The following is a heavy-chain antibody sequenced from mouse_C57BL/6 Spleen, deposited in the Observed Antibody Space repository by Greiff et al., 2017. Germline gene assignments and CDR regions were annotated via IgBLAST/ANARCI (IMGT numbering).Heavy chain of an antibody. D-gene: IGHD4-1*01. CDR1: GFSFNTYA. CDR2: IRSKSNNYAT. Sequence: EVQRVESGGGLVQPKGSLKLSCAASGFSFNTYAMNWVRQAPGKGLEWVARIRSKSNNYATYYADSVKDRFTISRDDSESMLYLQMNNLKTEDTAMYYCVRTMGTGNFDYWGQGTTLTVSS. CDR3: VRTMGTGNFDY. J-gene: IGHJ2*01. V-gene: IGHV10-1*01.